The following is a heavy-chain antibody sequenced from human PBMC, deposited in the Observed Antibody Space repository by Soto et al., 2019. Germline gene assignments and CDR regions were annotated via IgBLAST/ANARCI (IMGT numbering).Heavy chain of an antibody. CDR2: ITWNSRVL. CDR1: GLNFDDFA. J-gene: IGHJ4*02. Sequence: EVQLVESGGRLVQPGRSLRLSCVGTGLNFDDFAMHWVRQAPGKGLEWVSGITWNSRVLAYADSVKGRFTISRANARNSLYLQMDSLRDEDTALYYCAKGRYDFWSPYYFDSWGQGTLVTVSS. CDR3: AKGRYDFWSPYYFDS. D-gene: IGHD3-3*01. V-gene: IGHV3-9*01.